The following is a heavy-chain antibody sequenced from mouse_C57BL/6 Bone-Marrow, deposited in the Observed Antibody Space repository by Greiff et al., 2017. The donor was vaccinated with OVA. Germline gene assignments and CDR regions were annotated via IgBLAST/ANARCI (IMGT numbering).Heavy chain of an antibody. V-gene: IGHV1-82*01. CDR2: IYPGDGDT. J-gene: IGHJ2*01. D-gene: IGHD3-2*02. CDR3: AKDSSGYKDY. Sequence: VQRVESGPELVKPGASVKISCKASGYAFSSSWMNWVKQRPGKGLEWIGRIYPGDGDTNYNGKFKGKATLTADKSSSTAYMQLSSLTSEDSAVYFCAKDSSGYKDYWGQGTTLTVSS. CDR1: GYAFSSSW.